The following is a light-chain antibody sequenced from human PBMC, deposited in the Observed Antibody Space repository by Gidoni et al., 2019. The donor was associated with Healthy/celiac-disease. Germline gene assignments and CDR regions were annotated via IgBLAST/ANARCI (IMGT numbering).Light chain of an antibody. CDR3: QQRRA. CDR2: DAS. Sequence: ELVLTQSPATLSLSPGERATLSCRASQRVSSYLAWYQQKPGQAPRLLIYDASNRATGIPARFSGSGSGTDFTLTISSLEPEEFAVYYCQQRRAFGQGTKVEIK. CDR1: QRVSSY. J-gene: IGKJ1*01. V-gene: IGKV3-11*01.